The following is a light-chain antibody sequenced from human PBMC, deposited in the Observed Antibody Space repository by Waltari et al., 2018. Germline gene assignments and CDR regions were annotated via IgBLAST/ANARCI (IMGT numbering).Light chain of an antibody. CDR2: GAS. CDR3: QQYGTSPWA. J-gene: IGKJ1*01. V-gene: IGKV3-20*01. Sequence: EVVLTQSPGTLSLSPGETVTLSCRASQIVVGTYLAWYQQKPGQAPRLLIHGASSRATDIPDRFSGSGSGTDFTLTISRLEPEDFAVYYCQQYGTSPWAFGQGTKVEIK. CDR1: QIVVGTY.